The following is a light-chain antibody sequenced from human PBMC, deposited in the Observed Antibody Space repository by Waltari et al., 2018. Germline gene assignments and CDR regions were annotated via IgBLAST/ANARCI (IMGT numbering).Light chain of an antibody. CDR1: ESVSKY. CDR2: AAS. Sequence: DIMLTQSPGTLSLSPGERATLSCRASESVSKYLAGYQQIPGQAPRLLIYAASNRATGIPDRFSGSGSGTDFSLTISRLEPEDVAVYYCQMYVRLPVTFGQGTKVEIK. V-gene: IGKV3-20*01. CDR3: QMYVRLPVT. J-gene: IGKJ1*01.